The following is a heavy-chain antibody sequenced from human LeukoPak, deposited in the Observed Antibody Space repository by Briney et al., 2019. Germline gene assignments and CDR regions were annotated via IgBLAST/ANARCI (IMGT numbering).Heavy chain of an antibody. Sequence: GASVKVSCKASGYTFTNYYMHWVRQAPGQGFEWMGIIKVSGGSTSYAQKFQGRVTMTRDTSTSTVYMELRSLRSEDTAVYYCARGGGGDSAAPFDFWGQGALVTVSS. J-gene: IGHJ4*02. V-gene: IGHV1-46*01. D-gene: IGHD2-21*02. CDR1: GYTFTNYY. CDR3: ARGGGGDSAAPFDF. CDR2: IKVSGGST.